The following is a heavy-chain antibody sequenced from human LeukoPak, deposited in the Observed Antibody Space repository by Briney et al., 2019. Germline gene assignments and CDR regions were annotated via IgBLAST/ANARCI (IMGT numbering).Heavy chain of an antibody. V-gene: IGHV1-8*01. D-gene: IGHD5-12*01. CDR1: GYTFTSYD. CDR3: AREYRHQPD. J-gene: IGHJ4*02. CDR2: MNPNSGNT. Sequence: APVKVSCKASGYTFTSYDINWLRQASGQGLEWMGWMNPNSGNTGYAQKFQGRFTMTWDTSITTAYMELSSLRSEDTAVYYCAREYRHQPDWGQGTLVTVSS.